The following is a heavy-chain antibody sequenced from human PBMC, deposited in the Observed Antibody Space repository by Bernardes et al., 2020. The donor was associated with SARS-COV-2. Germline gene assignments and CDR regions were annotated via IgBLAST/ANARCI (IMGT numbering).Heavy chain of an antibody. CDR1: GGSISGGNYY. D-gene: IGHD1-26*01. Sequence: SETLSLTCTVSGGSISGGNYYWSWIRQPAGKGLEWIGRIDTSGSTNYNPSLKSRVTISVDTSKNQFSLKLSSVTAADTAVYYCARDKWEQQPTLRRLGFDYWGQGTLVTVSS. CDR3: ARDKWEQQPTLRRLGFDY. V-gene: IGHV4-61*02. J-gene: IGHJ4*02. CDR2: IDTSGST.